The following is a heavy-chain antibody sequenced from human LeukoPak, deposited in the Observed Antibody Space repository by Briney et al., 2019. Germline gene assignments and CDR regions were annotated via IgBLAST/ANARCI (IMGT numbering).Heavy chain of an antibody. D-gene: IGHD3-9*01. J-gene: IGHJ4*02. CDR3: ARVAPGPLVLRYFDWPASLDY. V-gene: IGHV3-21*01. CDR1: GFTFSSYS. Sequence: PGGSLRLSCAASGFTFSSYSMNWVCQAPGKGLEWVSSISSSSSYKYYADSVKGRFTISRDNAKNSLYLQMNSLRAEDTAVYYCARVAPGPLVLRYFDWPASLDYWGQGTLVTVSS. CDR2: ISSSSSYK.